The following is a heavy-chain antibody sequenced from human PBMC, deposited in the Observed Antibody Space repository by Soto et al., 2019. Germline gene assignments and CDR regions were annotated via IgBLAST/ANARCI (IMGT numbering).Heavy chain of an antibody. CDR2: ISSSSSYI. Sequence: GGSLRLSCAASGFTFSSYSMNWVRQAPGKGLEWVSSISSSSSYIYYADSVKGRFTISRDNAKNSLYLQMNSLRAEDTAVYYCARDDWNYWFDPWGQGTLVTVSS. CDR3: ARDDWNYWFDP. D-gene: IGHD1-7*01. J-gene: IGHJ5*02. CDR1: GFTFSSYS. V-gene: IGHV3-21*01.